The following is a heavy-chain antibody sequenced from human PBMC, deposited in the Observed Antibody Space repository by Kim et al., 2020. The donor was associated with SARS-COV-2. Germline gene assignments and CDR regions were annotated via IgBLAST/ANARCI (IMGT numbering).Heavy chain of an antibody. CDR1: GFTFSSYA. CDR3: AIRGTLPGYYYYGMDV. CDR2: ISGSGGST. Sequence: GGSLRLSCAASGFTFSSYAMSWVRQAPGKGLEWVSAISGSGGSTYYADSVKGRFTISRDNSKNTLYLQMNSLRAEDTAVYYCAIRGTLPGYYYYGMDVWGQGTTVTVSS. J-gene: IGHJ6*02. V-gene: IGHV3-23*01.